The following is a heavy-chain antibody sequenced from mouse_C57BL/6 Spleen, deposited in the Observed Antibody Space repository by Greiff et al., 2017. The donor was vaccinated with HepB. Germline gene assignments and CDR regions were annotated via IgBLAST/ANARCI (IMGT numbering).Heavy chain of an antibody. D-gene: IGHD1-1*01. V-gene: IGHV3-6*01. J-gene: IGHJ2*01. Sequence: VQLKESGPGLVKPSQSLSLTCSVTGYSITSGYYWNWIRQFPGNKLEWMGYISYDGSNNYNPSLKNRISITRDTSKNQFFLKLNSVTTEDTATYYCARRAGSSYFDYWGQGTTLTVSS. CDR2: ISYDGSN. CDR1: GYSITSGYY. CDR3: ARRAGSSYFDY.